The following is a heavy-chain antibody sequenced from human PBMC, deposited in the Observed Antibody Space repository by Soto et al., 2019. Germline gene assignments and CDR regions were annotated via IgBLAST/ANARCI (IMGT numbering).Heavy chain of an antibody. CDR2: IHYSGST. CDR3: ARETTNYDILTGYYSPPWFDY. Sequence: PSETLSLTCTVSGGNMRSGAFYWSWVRKHPGKGLEWIGHIHYSGSTYYTPSLKSRVTISVDTSKNQFSLKLSSVTAADTAVYYCARETTNYDILTGYYSPPWFDYWGQGTLVTVSS. J-gene: IGHJ4*02. D-gene: IGHD3-9*01. CDR1: GGNMRSGAFY. V-gene: IGHV4-61*08.